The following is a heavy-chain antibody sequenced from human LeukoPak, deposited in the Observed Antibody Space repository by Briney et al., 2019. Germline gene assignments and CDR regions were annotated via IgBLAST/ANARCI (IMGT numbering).Heavy chain of an antibody. CDR2: ISYDGSNK. V-gene: IGHV3-30*03. J-gene: IGHJ4*02. CDR3: ARDRAWNYFDY. CDR1: GFTFSTYG. Sequence: GGSLRLSCAASGFTFSTYGMHWVRQAPGEGLEWVAVISYDGSNKYYAHSVEGRFTISRDNSKNTLYLQMDSLRAEDTAVYYCARDRAWNYFDYWGQGTLVTVS. D-gene: IGHD3-3*01.